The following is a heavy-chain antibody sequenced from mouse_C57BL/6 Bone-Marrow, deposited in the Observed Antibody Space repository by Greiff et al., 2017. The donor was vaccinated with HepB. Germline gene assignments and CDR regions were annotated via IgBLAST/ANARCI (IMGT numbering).Heavy chain of an antibody. CDR2: ISYDGSN. CDR1: GYSITSGYY. J-gene: IGHJ4*01. Sequence: EVQRVESGPGLVKPSQSLSLTCSVTGYSITSGYYWNWIRQFPGNKLEWMGYISYDGSNNYNPSLKNRISITRDTSKNQFFLKLNSVTTEDTATYYCARGLPAMDYWGQGTSVTVSS. V-gene: IGHV3-6*01. CDR3: ARGLPAMDY.